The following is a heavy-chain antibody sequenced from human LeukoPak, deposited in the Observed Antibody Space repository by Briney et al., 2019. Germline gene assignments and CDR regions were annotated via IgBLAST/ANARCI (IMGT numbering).Heavy chain of an antibody. V-gene: IGHV1-69*05. Sequence: AASVKVSCKASGGTFSSYAISWVRQAPGQGLEWMGGIIPIFGTANYAQKFQGRVTITTDESTSTAYMELSSLRSEDTAVYYCATAVDTAMVTAYYYYMDVWGKGTTVTVSS. CDR3: ATAVDTAMVTAYYYYMDV. CDR1: GGTFSSYA. CDR2: IIPIFGTA. D-gene: IGHD5-18*01. J-gene: IGHJ6*03.